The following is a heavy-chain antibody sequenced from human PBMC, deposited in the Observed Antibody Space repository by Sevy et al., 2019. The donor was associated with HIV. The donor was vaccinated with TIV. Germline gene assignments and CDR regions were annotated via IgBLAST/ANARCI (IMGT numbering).Heavy chain of an antibody. Sequence: GGSLRLSCAASGFTFSNVWMSWGRQAPGKGLEWVGRSKSKTDGGTTDYAAPVKGRFTISSDDSKNTLSLQMNSLQTEDTAVYYCTIEPVHFLWGRGTLVTVSS. J-gene: IGHJ4*02. CDR1: GFTFSNVW. D-gene: IGHD6-6*01. CDR2: SKSKTDGGTT. CDR3: TIEPVHFL. V-gene: IGHV3-15*01.